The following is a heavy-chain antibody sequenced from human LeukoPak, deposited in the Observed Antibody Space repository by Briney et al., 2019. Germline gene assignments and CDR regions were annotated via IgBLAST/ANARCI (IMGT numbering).Heavy chain of an antibody. CDR3: ARVEGSNWFDP. CDR2: IYNSEST. V-gene: IGHV4-59*01. D-gene: IGHD6-6*01. Sequence: PSETLSLTCTVSGVSISIYYWSWIRQPPGKGLEWIGYIYNSESTYYNPSLKSRVTISLDTSKNQFSLRLNSVTAADTAVYYCARVEGSNWFDPWGQGTLVTVSS. J-gene: IGHJ5*02. CDR1: GVSISIYY.